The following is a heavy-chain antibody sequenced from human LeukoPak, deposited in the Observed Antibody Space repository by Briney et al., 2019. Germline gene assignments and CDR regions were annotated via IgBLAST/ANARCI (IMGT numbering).Heavy chain of an antibody. CDR2: ISYDGSNK. D-gene: IGHD3-3*01. J-gene: IGHJ6*02. V-gene: IGHV3-30-3*01. Sequence: GGSLRLSCAASGFTFSSYAMHWVRQAPGKGLEWVAVISYDGSNKYYADSEKGRFTISRDNSKNTLYLQMNSLRAEDTAVYYCARVGYDFWSGYYWSYYYGMDVWGQGTTVTVSS. CDR1: GFTFSSYA. CDR3: ARVGYDFWSGYYWSYYYGMDV.